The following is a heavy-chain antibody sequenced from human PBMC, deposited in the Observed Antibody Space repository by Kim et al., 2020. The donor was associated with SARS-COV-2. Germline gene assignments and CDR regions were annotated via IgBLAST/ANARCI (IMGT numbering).Heavy chain of an antibody. CDR3: TRGGKFSGHDFDL. V-gene: IGHV1-8*02. Sequence: ASVKVSCKASGYTFTLFEINWVRQATGQGLEWMAWINPETGATGHAQSFQGRVTLTRDTSISTTYLQLTGLRSDDTAVYYCTRGGKFSGHDFDLWGQGTLVTVTS. CDR2: INPETGAT. D-gene: IGHD5-12*01. CDR1: GYTFTLFE. J-gene: IGHJ4*02.